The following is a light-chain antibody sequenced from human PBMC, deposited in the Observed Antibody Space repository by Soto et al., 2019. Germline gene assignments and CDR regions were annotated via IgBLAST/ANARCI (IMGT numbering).Light chain of an antibody. Sequence: AIQMTQSPSSLSASVGDRVTITCRASQAITNDLGWYQQKPGRAPKLLIYAASSLHSGVPSRFSGGGSGTEFTLTIGSLQPEDFATYYCLQDYSYPYTFGQGTKLEIK. CDR1: QAITND. V-gene: IGKV1-6*01. CDR2: AAS. J-gene: IGKJ2*01. CDR3: LQDYSYPYT.